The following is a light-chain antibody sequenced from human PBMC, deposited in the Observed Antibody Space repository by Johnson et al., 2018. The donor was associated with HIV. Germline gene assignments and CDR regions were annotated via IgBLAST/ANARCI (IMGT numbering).Light chain of an antibody. J-gene: IGLJ1*01. CDR2: RDN. CDR1: SSNIGTNT. CDR3: ATWDDSMSGQV. Sequence: HSVLTQPPSASGPPGQWVTISCSGRSSNIGTNTLNWYQQLPGAAPRLLIYRDNQRPSGVPDRFSGSRSGTSASLAISGLQPADEADYYCATWDDSMSGQVFGTGTEGTVL. V-gene: IGLV1-44*01.